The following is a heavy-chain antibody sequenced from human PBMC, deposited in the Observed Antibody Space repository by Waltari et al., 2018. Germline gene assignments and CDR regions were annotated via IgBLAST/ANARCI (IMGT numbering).Heavy chain of an antibody. J-gene: IGHJ4*02. V-gene: IGHV3-66*02. CDR2: IKNDGRT. CDR3: ARDVGGDGYSLFDF. D-gene: IGHD2-21*01. Sequence: EVQVVESGGDLVQPGGSLRLSCAVSGFAVTTNHLHWVRQAPGKGREWVSVIKNDGRTTYTDAVKGRITISRDNSRNTVYLQMNSLRTEDTGVYYCARDVGGDGYSLFDFWGQGTLVTVSS. CDR1: GFAVTTNH.